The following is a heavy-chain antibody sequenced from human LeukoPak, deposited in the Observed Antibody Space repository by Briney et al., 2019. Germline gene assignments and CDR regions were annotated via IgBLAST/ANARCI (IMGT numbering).Heavy chain of an antibody. CDR3: ARIMWLAYYYFDY. Sequence: PSETLSLTCTASGGSISSGSYCWGWIRQPPGKGREWIGSIYYSGITYYNPSLKSRVTISVDTSKNQFSLKLNSVTAADTAVYYCARIMWLAYYYFDYWGQGTLVAVSS. D-gene: IGHD6-19*01. J-gene: IGHJ4*02. V-gene: IGHV4-39*01. CDR2: IYYSGIT. CDR1: GGSISSGSYC.